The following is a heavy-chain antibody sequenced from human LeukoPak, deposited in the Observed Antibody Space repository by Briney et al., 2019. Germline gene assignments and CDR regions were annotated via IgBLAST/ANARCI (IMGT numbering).Heavy chain of an antibody. CDR2: INHSGST. CDR3: GGTSCYACGFDP. Sequence: PSETLSLTCTVSGGSISSYYWSWIRQPPGKGLEWIGEINHSGSTNYNPSLKSRVTISVDTSKNQFSLKLSSVTAADTAVYYCGGTSCYACGFDPWGQGTLVTVSS. V-gene: IGHV4-34*01. J-gene: IGHJ5*02. D-gene: IGHD2-2*01. CDR1: GGSISSYY.